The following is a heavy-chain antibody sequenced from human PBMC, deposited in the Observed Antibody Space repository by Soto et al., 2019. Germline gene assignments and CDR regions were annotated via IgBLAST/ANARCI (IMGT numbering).Heavy chain of an antibody. CDR2: INHSGST. CDR3: AWDGYSYGYNR. CDR1: GGSFSGYY. D-gene: IGHD5-18*01. J-gene: IGHJ5*02. Sequence: QVQLQQWGAGLLKPSETLSLTCAVYGGSFSGYYWSWIRQPPGKGLEWIGEINHSGSTNYNPSLRGRVTISVDTSKKQFSLKLSSVTAADTAVYYCAWDGYSYGYNRWGQGTLVTVSS. V-gene: IGHV4-34*01.